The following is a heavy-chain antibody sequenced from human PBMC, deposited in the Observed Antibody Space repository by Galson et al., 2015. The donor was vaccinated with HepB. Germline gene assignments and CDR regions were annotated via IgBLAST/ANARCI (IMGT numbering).Heavy chain of an antibody. J-gene: IGHJ4*02. CDR2: ISFDGSDI. CDR3: AKSKFTTYAPRGPLSGGFDY. D-gene: IGHD1-26*01. V-gene: IGHV3-30*18. CDR1: GFTFSSYG. Sequence: SLRLSCAASGFTFSSYGFHWVRQAPGKGLEWVALISFDGSDIHYADSVKGRFTISRYNSKNTLFLQMDSLRPEDTAVYYCAKSKFTTYAPRGPLSGGFDYWGQGTLVTVSS.